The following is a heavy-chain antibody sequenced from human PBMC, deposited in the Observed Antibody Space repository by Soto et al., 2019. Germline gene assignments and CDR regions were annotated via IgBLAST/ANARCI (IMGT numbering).Heavy chain of an antibody. CDR2: ISYDGNNK. Sequence: GGSLRLSCAASGFTFSSYGMHWVRQAPGKGLEWVAVISYDGNNKFYADSVKGRFTISRDISKNTLYLQMNSLRTEDTAIYCCAKDNGGYSGYINYWGQGTLVTVSS. J-gene: IGHJ4*02. CDR1: GFTFSSYG. CDR3: AKDNGGYSGYINY. V-gene: IGHV3-30*18. D-gene: IGHD5-12*01.